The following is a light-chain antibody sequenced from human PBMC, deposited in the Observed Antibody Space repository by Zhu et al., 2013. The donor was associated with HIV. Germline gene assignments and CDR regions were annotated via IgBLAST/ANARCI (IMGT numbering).Light chain of an antibody. CDR1: NSDVGGYNY. CDR2: DVN. CDR3: CSYTTSKSYV. Sequence: QSALTQPRSMSGSPGQSVTISCTGTNSDVGGYNYVSWYQQHPGKAPKIMIFDVNKRPSGVPDRFSGSKSGNTAYLAISGLQAEDEADYYCCSYTTSKSYVFGPGTTVTVL. J-gene: IGLJ1*01. V-gene: IGLV2-11*01.